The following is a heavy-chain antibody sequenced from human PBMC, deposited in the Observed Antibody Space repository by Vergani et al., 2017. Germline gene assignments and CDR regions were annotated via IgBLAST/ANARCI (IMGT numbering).Heavy chain of an antibody. Sequence: QLQLQESGSGLVKPSQTLSLTCAVSGGSISSGGYSWSWIRQPPGKGLGWIGYIYHSGSTYYNPSLKSRVTISVDRSKNQFSLKLSSVTAADTAVYYCARGGIAVALPNWFDPWGQGTLVTVSS. V-gene: IGHV4-30-2*01. CDR2: IYHSGST. CDR3: ARGGIAVALPNWFDP. D-gene: IGHD6-19*01. J-gene: IGHJ5*02. CDR1: GGSISSGGYS.